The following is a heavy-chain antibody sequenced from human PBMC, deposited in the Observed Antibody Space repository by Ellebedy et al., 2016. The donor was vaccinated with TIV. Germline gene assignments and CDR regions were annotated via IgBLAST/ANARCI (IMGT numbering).Heavy chain of an antibody. V-gene: IGHV1-3*01. CDR2: NNVGNDDT. J-gene: IGHJ4*02. D-gene: IGHD6-19*01. CDR3: GRGYTSGWYLDY. Sequence: AASVKVSCKASGYTFTSDTIHWAIHWVRQAPGQRLEWLGWNNVGNDDTQYSQQFQGRVTFTTDTSANTAYMDLSSLRSEDTALYYCGRGYTSGWYLDYWGQGTLVTVSS. CDR1: GYTFTSDTIHWA.